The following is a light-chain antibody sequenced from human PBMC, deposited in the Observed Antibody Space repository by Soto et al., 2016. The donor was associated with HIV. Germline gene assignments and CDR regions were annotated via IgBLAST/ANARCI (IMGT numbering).Light chain of an antibody. CDR2: ETS. CDR1: QSITKF. CDR3: HHYHHSSRT. J-gene: IGKJ1*01. Sequence: DIQMTQSHSTLSASVGDRVTITCRASQSITKFLAWYQQKPGKAPKLLISETSKLESGVPPRFSGSGSGTEFSLTIGSLQPDDFATYYCHHYHHSSRTFGQGTKVEIK. V-gene: IGKV1-5*03.